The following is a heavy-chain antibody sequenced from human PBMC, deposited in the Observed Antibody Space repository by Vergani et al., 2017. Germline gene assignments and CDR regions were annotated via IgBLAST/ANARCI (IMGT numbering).Heavy chain of an antibody. Sequence: QVQLQESGPGLVKPSETLSLTCTVSGGSISSYYWSWIRQPPGKGLEWIGYIYYSGSTYYNPSLKSRVTISVDTSKNQFSLKLSSVTAADTAVYYCARTLPRPDAFDIWGQGTMVTVSS. D-gene: IGHD1-14*01. CDR1: GGSISSYY. J-gene: IGHJ3*02. V-gene: IGHV4-59*08. CDR2: IYYSGST. CDR3: ARTLPRPDAFDI.